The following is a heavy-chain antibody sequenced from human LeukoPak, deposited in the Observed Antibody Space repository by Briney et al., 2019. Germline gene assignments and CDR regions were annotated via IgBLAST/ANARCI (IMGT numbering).Heavy chain of an antibody. Sequence: SETLSLTCSVSGGSISSSYWSWIRQAPGKELEWIGQIYYSGSTNYNPSLKSRVTISVDTSKNQFSLKLSSVTAADTAVYYCAREGMIATGREPAEIWGQGTMVTVSS. J-gene: IGHJ3*02. CDR1: GGSISSSY. D-gene: IGHD3-22*01. CDR3: AREGMIATGREPAEI. CDR2: IYYSGST. V-gene: IGHV4-59*01.